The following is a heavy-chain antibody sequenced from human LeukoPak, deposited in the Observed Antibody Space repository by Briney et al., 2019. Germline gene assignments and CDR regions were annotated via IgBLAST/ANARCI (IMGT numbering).Heavy chain of an antibody. Sequence: SETLSLTCTVSGGSISSYYWSWIRQPPGKGLEWIGYIYYSGSTNYNPSLMSRVTILVDTSKNQFSLKLSSVTAADTAVYYCARDIMATTNWFDPWGQGTLVTVSS. CDR1: GGSISSYY. D-gene: IGHD5-12*01. V-gene: IGHV4-59*12. J-gene: IGHJ5*02. CDR3: ARDIMATTNWFDP. CDR2: IYYSGST.